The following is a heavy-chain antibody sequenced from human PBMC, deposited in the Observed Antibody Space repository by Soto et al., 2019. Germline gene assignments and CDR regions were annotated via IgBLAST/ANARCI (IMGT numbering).Heavy chain of an antibody. Sequence: GASVKVSCKASGYTFTAYCVQWVRQAPGQGLQWMGWINPNSGDTKYAQEFQGRVTLTRDTSISTVYMELSRLTSDDTAVYYCARDMDYYHGSGTGNGHGVWGQGTTVTVSS. CDR2: INPNSGDT. CDR1: GYTFTAYC. J-gene: IGHJ6*02. CDR3: ARDMDYYHGSGTGNGHGV. V-gene: IGHV1-2*02. D-gene: IGHD3-10*01.